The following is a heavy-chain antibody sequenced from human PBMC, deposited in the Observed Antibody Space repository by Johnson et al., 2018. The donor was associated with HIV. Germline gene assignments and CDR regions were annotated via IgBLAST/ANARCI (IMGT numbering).Heavy chain of an antibody. J-gene: IGHJ3*02. CDR1: GFTFSNYW. CDR3: ARGWSGAFDI. D-gene: IGHD2-15*01. Sequence: VQLVESGGGLVKPGGSLRLSCAASGFTFSNYWMSWVRQAPGKGLEWVANIKQGGSEKYYVDSVKGRFIVSRDNAKNLLYLQMSSLRAEDTAVYYCARGWSGAFDIWGQGTMVTVSS. V-gene: IGHV3-7*05. CDR2: IKQGGSEK.